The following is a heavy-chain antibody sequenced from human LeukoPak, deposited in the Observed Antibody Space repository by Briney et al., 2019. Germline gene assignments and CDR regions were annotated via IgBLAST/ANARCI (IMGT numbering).Heavy chain of an antibody. CDR3: ARDSSGIAAAGSMLSANGFDP. CDR1: GFTFSSYA. J-gene: IGHJ5*02. Sequence: GGSLRLSCAASGFTFSSYAVHWVRQAPGKGLEWVAVISYDGSNKYYADSVKGRFTISRDNSKNTLYLQMNSLRAEDTAVYYCARDSSGIAAAGSMLSANGFDPWGQGTLVTVSS. CDR2: ISYDGSNK. D-gene: IGHD6-13*01. V-gene: IGHV3-30*04.